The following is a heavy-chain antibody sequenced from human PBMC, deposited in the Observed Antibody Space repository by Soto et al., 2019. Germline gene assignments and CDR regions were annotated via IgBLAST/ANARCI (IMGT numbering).Heavy chain of an antibody. J-gene: IGHJ5*02. CDR2: IHVSGYT. Sequence: QLQLQESGSGLVKPSQTLSLTCTVSGVSITSGSCSWSWIRQAPGKGLEWIGNIHVSGYTSFNPSLKGRVSMSVATSKNQFSLELMSVTVADTAVYYCARGGALRPNAHVPLDPWGRGSLVTVSS. V-gene: IGHV4-30-2*01. CDR1: GVSITSGSCS. CDR3: ARGGALRPNAHVPLDP. D-gene: IGHD2-2*01.